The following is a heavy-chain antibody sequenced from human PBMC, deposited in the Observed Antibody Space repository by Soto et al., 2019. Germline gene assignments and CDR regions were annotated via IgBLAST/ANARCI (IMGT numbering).Heavy chain of an antibody. CDR1: GYSFTSYW. J-gene: IGHJ6*02. CDR3: ARYREGFYYYYYGMDV. V-gene: IGHV5-51*01. D-gene: IGHD1-26*01. CDR2: IYPGDSDT. Sequence: GESLKISCKGSGYSFTSYWIGWVRQMPGKGLEWMGIIYPGDSDTRYSPSFQGQVTISADKSISTAYLQWSSLKASDTAMYYCARYREGFYYYYYGMDVWGQGTTVTVSS.